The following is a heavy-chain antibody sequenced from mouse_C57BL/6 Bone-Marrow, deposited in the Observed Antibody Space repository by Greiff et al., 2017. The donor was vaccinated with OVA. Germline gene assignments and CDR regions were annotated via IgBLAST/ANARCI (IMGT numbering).Heavy chain of an antibody. J-gene: IGHJ2*01. V-gene: IGHV1-64*01. CDR2: IHPNSGST. CDR1: GYTFTSYW. Sequence: QVQLQQPGAELVKPGASVKLSCKASGYTFTSYWMHWVKQRPGQGLEWIGMIHPNSGSTNYNEKFKSKATLTVDKSSSTAYMQLSSLTSVDSAVYYCARAYGSSTGYYFDYWGQGTTLTVSS. CDR3: ARAYGSSTGYYFDY. D-gene: IGHD1-1*01.